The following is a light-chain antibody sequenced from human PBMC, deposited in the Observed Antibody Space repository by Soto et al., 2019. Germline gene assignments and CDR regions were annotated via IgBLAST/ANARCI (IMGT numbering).Light chain of an antibody. CDR3: CSYAGSRTFPYV. CDR2: EGT. V-gene: IGLV2-23*03. J-gene: IGLJ1*01. CDR1: SGDVGGYNL. Sequence: QSVLTQPASVSGSPGQSITISCTGTSGDVGGYNLVSWYQQHPGQAPKLLIYEGTKRPSGVSNRFSGSKSANTASLTISGLQAEDEADYFCCSYAGSRTFPYVFGTGTKVTVL.